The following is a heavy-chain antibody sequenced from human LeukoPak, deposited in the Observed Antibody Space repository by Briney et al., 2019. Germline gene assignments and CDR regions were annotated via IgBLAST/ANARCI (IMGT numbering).Heavy chain of an antibody. CDR1: GGSISSSY. CDR3: ARCYDYVWGGSFCDAFDI. Sequence: SETLSLTCTVSGGSISSSYWSWIRQPAGKGLEYIGRIYTSGSTNYNPSLKSRVTMSVDTSKNHFSLKLSSVTAADTAVYYCARCYDYVWGGSFCDAFDIWGQGIMVTVSS. V-gene: IGHV4-4*07. J-gene: IGHJ3*02. CDR2: IYTSGST. D-gene: IGHD3-16*01.